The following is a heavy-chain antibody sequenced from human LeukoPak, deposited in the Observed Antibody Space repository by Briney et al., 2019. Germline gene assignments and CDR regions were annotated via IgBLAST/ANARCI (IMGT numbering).Heavy chain of an antibody. CDR3: ARDDRSGSWSWFDP. CDR2: ISPYNGNT. J-gene: IGHJ5*02. D-gene: IGHD3-22*01. V-gene: IGHV1-18*01. Sequence: AASVKVSCKASGYTFSSYGISWGRQAPGQGFEWMGWISPYNGNTQYAQSLQDRVTMTTDTSTSTAYMELRSLKSDDTAFYYCARDDRSGSWSWFDPWGQGTLVTVSS. CDR1: GYTFSSYG.